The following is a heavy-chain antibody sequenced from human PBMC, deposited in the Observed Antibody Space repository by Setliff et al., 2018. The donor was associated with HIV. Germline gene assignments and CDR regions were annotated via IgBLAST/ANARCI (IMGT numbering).Heavy chain of an antibody. Sequence: SETLSLTCAVSGGSISTDNWWNWVRQTPGKGLEWIGEISPSGRTNYNPSLKSRVTISVDSSKNQFSLKMTSVTAADTAVYYCTRGGSMTTLTTWGQGTLVTVSS. CDR2: ISPSGRT. J-gene: IGHJ4*02. D-gene: IGHD4-4*01. CDR3: TRGGSMTTLTT. V-gene: IGHV4-4*02. CDR1: GGSISTDNW.